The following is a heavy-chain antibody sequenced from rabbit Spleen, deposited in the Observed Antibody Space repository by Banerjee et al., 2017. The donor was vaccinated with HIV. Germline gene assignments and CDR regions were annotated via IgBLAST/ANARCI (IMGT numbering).Heavy chain of an antibody. CDR3: ARDPGTSFSTYGMDL. D-gene: IGHD8-1*01. J-gene: IGHJ3*01. Sequence: QSLEESGGDLVKPEGSLTLTCTASGIDFSTYGITWVRQAPGKGLEYIGLISTVGSAYYSSWASGRFTISKTSSTTVDLQMTSLTAADTATYFCARDPGTSFSTYGMDLWGQGTLVTVS. V-gene: IGHV1S44*01. CDR2: ISTVGSA. CDR1: GIDFSTYG.